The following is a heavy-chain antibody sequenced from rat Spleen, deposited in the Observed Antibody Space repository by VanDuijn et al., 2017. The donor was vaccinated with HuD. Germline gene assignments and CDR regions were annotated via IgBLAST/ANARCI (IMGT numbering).Heavy chain of an antibody. CDR1: GYSITSNY. Sequence: EVQLQESGPGLVKPSQSLSLTCSVTGYSITSNYWGWIRKFPGNKLEWMGYISYSGNTSYNTSLKSRISITRDTSKNQFFLQLNAVTTEDTATYYCARNPINYSSYLYYWYFDFWGPGTMVTVSS. CDR2: ISYSGNT. J-gene: IGHJ1*01. V-gene: IGHV3-1*01. CDR3: ARNPINYSSYLYYWYFDF. D-gene: IGHD1-8*01.